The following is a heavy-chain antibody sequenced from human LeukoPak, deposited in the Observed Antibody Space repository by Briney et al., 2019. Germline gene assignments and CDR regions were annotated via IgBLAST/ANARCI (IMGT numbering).Heavy chain of an antibody. CDR1: GCTFSSYC. CDR2: IWYDGSNK. D-gene: IGHD6-13*01. J-gene: IGHJ5*02. CDR3: ARAMGTYSSRGNWFDP. Sequence: PGRSLSLSCAASGCTFSSYCMNWVRQAPGKGLEWVGVIWYDGSNKYYADSIKGRFPTSRDNSKNTLYLQMNRLRPEDTAVYSCARAMGTYSSRGNWFDPWGQGTLVTVSS. V-gene: IGHV3-33*01.